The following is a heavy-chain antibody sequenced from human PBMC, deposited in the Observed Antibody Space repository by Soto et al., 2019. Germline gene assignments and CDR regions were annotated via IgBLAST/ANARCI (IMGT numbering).Heavy chain of an antibody. CDR2: IYYSGST. V-gene: IGHV4-39*01. Sequence: PSDTLSLTCTVSGGSISSSSYYWGWIRQPPGKGLEWIGYIYYSGSTYYNPSLKSRVTISVDTSKNQFSLKLNSVTAADTAVYYCANSNWFDPWDQGTLVTVSS. CDR3: ANSNWFDP. CDR1: GGSISSSSYY. J-gene: IGHJ5*02.